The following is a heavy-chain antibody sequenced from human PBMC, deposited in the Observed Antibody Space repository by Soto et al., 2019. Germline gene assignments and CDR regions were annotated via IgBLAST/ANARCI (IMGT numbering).Heavy chain of an antibody. V-gene: IGHV1-69*13. Sequence: GASVKVSCKASGGTFSSYAISWVRQAPGQGLEWMGGIIPIFGTANYAQKFQGRVTITADESTSTAYMELGSLRSEDTAVYYCARGTTWVDFDYWGQGTLVTVSS. CDR1: GGTFSSYA. CDR3: ARGTTWVDFDY. CDR2: IIPIFGTA. D-gene: IGHD1-7*01. J-gene: IGHJ4*02.